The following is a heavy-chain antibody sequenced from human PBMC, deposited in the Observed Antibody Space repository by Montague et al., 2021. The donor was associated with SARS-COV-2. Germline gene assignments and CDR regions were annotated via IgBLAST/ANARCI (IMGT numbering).Heavy chain of an antibody. Sequence: SLRLSCAASGFTFNNYAIHWVRQAPGKGLEWVAIISYDGSNKYYADSVKGRFAISRDNSKNTLYLQMNSLRAEDTAVYYCVRASLIKARIAVAGTTVYWGQGPLVPISS. J-gene: IGHJ4*02. CDR1: GFTFNNYA. CDR3: VRASLIKARIAVAGTTVY. D-gene: IGHD6-19*01. CDR2: ISYDGSNK. V-gene: IGHV3-30*09.